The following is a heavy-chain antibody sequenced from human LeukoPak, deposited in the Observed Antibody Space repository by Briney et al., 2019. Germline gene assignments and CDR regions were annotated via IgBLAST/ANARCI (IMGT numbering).Heavy chain of an antibody. V-gene: IGHV3-21*01. CDR1: GFTFSRYT. D-gene: IGHD5-18*01. CDR3: ARGYMYIPPHWFDP. Sequence: GGSLRLSCAASGFTFSRYTMNWVRQAPGKGLEWVSSITSGNTYIYYADSVKGRFTISRDNAQNSLHLQLNSLRAEDTAVYYCARGYMYIPPHWFDPWGQGTLVTVSS. J-gene: IGHJ5*02. CDR2: ITSGNTYI.